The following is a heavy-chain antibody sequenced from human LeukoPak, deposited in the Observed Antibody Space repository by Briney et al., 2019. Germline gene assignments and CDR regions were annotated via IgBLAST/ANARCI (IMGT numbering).Heavy chain of an antibody. Sequence: PSQTLSLTCTVSGGSISSGTYYWSWVRQPAGKGLEWIGRIYTSGTTNYNPSLKSRVTISLDTSKNQFSLKLSSVTAADTAVYYCARVVYYYDTLTTFDIWGQGTMVTVSS. J-gene: IGHJ3*02. CDR1: GGSISSGTYY. V-gene: IGHV4-61*02. CDR2: IYTSGTT. D-gene: IGHD3-22*01. CDR3: ARVVYYYDTLTTFDI.